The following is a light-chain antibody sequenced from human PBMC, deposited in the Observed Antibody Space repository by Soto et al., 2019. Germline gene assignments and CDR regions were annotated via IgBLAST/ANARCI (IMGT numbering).Light chain of an antibody. J-gene: IGLJ2*01. CDR2: LNSAGSH. CDR3: QTWGTGIQV. V-gene: IGLV4-69*01. Sequence: QPVLTQSPSASASLGASVKLTCTLSSGHSSYAIAWHQQHPEKGPRYLMKLNSAGSHSKGDGIPDRFSGSSSGAERYLTISRLPSEHEADYYCQTWGTGIQVFGGGTKLTVL. CDR1: SGHSSYA.